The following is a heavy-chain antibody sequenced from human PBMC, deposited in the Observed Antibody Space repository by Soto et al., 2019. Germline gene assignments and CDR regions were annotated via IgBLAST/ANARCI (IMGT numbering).Heavy chain of an antibody. CDR3: AIEKVEATSVHVFYI. CDR2: IVPGSSHI. CDR1: GFTFSIYS. Sequence: SLRLSCAASGFTFSIYSMNWVRQAPGKGLEWVSYIVPGSSHIFYADSVKGRFTISRDNAKNSLYLQVNSLRAEDTAVYYCAIEKVEATSVHVFYIRAQRTTVPVSS. D-gene: IGHD1-26*01. J-gene: IGHJ3*02. V-gene: IGHV3-48*01.